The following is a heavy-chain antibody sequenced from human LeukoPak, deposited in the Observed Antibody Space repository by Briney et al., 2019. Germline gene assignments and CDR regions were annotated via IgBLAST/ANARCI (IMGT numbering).Heavy chain of an antibody. CDR1: GGSISSGGYT. Sequence: SETLSLTCAVSGGSISSGGYTWSWIRQPPGKGLEWIGYIYHSGSTYYNPSLKSRVTISVDRSKNQFSLKLSSVTAADTAVYYCARGVGSSWYNPWGQGTLVIVSS. CDR2: IYHSGST. CDR3: ARGVGSSWYNP. D-gene: IGHD6-13*01. V-gene: IGHV4-30-2*01. J-gene: IGHJ5*02.